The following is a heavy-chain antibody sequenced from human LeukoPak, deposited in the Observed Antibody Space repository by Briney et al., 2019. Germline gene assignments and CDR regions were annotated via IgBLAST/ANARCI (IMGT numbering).Heavy chain of an antibody. J-gene: IGHJ3*02. CDR1: GGSFSGYY. Sequence: SETLSLTCAVYGGSFSGYYWSWIRQPPGKGLEWIGEINHSGSTNYNPSLKSRVTISVDTSKNQFSLKLSSVTAADTVVYYCARDGYSSRDAFDIWGQGTMVTVSS. CDR2: INHSGST. CDR3: ARDGYSSRDAFDI. D-gene: IGHD6-13*01. V-gene: IGHV4-34*01.